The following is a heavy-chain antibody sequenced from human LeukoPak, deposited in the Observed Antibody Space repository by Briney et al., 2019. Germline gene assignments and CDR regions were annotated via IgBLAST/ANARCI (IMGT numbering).Heavy chain of an antibody. D-gene: IGHD3-22*01. Sequence: ASVKVSCKASGYTFTGYYMHWVRQAPGQGLEWMGWINPDSGGTNYAQKFQGWVTMTRDTSISTAYIELSRLRSDDTAVYYCARSLPEYYYDSSGYQADRAFDYWGQGTLVTVSS. CDR2: INPDSGGT. V-gene: IGHV1-2*04. CDR1: GYTFTGYY. J-gene: IGHJ4*02. CDR3: ARSLPEYYYDSSGYQADRAFDY.